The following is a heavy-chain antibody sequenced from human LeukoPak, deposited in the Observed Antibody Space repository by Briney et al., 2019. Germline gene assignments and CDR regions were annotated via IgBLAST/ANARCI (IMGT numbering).Heavy chain of an antibody. Sequence: GESLKISCKGSGYSFTSYWIGWVRQMPGKGLEWMGIIYPGDSDTRYSPSFQGQVTISADKSISTAYLQWSSLKASDTAMYYCARGPPHYYYGSVPMDVWGKGTTVAVSS. CDR3: ARGPPHYYYGSVPMDV. CDR1: GYSFTSYW. V-gene: IGHV5-51*01. J-gene: IGHJ6*03. D-gene: IGHD3-10*01. CDR2: IYPGDSDT.